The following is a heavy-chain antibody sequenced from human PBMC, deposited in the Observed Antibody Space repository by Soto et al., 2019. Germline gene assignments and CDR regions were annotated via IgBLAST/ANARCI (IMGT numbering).Heavy chain of an antibody. D-gene: IGHD6-19*01. CDR3: VRPGLTVPGTRYFDH. CDR1: GFTFKNYA. CDR2: IGSDGTAI. J-gene: IGHJ4*02. V-gene: IGHV3-23*01. Sequence: EVQLLESGGAFVQPGGSLRLSCAASGFTFKNYAMSWVRQAPGKGLEWVSAIGSDGTAIQYADSVKDRFTISKDNSNDMLYLQMNSLRAEDTAVYYCVRPGLTVPGTRYFDHWGQGALVTVSS.